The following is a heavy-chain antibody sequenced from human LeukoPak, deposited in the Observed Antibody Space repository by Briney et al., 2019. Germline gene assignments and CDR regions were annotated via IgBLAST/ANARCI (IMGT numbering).Heavy chain of an antibody. D-gene: IGHD2-2*01. V-gene: IGHV1-69*04. J-gene: IGHJ4*02. CDR3: ARHAVVPAGNDY. CDR2: IIPILGIA. Sequence: ASVKVSCKASGGTFSSYAISWVRQAPGQGLEWMGRIIPILGIANYAQKFQGRVTITADKSTSTAYMELSSLRSEDTAVYYCARHAVVPAGNDYWGQGTLVTVSS. CDR1: GGTFSSYA.